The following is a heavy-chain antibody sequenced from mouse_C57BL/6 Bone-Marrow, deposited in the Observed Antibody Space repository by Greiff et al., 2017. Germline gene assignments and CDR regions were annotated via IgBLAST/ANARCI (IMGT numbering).Heavy chain of an antibody. Sequence: QVQLQQSGAELARPGASVKLSCKASGYTFTSYGISWVKQRTGQGLEWIGEIYPRSGNTYYNEKFKGKATLTADKSSSTAYMELRSLISEDSAVYFCTRKVYYYGSSYHYFDYWGQGTTLTVSS. V-gene: IGHV1-81*01. CDR1: GYTFTSYG. CDR3: TRKVYYYGSSYHYFDY. J-gene: IGHJ2*01. D-gene: IGHD1-1*01. CDR2: IYPRSGNT.